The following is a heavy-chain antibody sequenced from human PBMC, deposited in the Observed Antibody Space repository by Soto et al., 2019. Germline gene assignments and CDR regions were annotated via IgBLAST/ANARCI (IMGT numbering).Heavy chain of an antibody. CDR1: GGSINSADYY. V-gene: IGHV4-30-4*01. J-gene: IGHJ4*02. D-gene: IGHD3-22*01. Sequence: QVQLQESGPGLVKPSQNMSLTCTVSGGSINSADYYWSWIRQPPGKGLEWIGFIYYSGSTYYNPSLKSRVTISVDTSKNQFALNLRSVTAADTAVYYCARVFEMYYFNSRGTLRPSTELGCWCQGTLVTVSS. CDR2: IYYSGST. CDR3: ARVFEMYYFNSRGTLRPSTELGC.